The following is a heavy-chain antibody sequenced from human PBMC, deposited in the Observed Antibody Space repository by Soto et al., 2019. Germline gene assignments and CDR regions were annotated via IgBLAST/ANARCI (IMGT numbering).Heavy chain of an antibody. Sequence: GGSLRLSCATSGFTFSSYWMHWVRQAPGKGLVWVSRINSDGSSTSYADSVKGRFTISRDNAKNTLYLQMNSLRAEDTAVYYCARDRVAVAGTVNDYYYYMDVWGKGTTVTVSS. CDR3: ARDRVAVAGTVNDYYYYMDV. J-gene: IGHJ6*03. CDR2: INSDGSST. CDR1: GFTFSSYW. V-gene: IGHV3-74*01. D-gene: IGHD6-19*01.